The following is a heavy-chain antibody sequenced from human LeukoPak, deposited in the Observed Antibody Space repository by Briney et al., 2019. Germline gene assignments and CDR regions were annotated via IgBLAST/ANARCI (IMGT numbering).Heavy chain of an antibody. D-gene: IGHD6-13*01. CDR3: AKASLGIAAAGTSY. Sequence: GGSLRLSCAASGFTFSSYGMHWVRQAPGKGLEWVAVISYDGSNKYYADSVKGRFTISRDNSKNTLYLQMNSLRAKDTAVYYCAKASLGIAAAGTSYWGQGTLVTVSS. CDR2: ISYDGSNK. CDR1: GFTFSSYG. J-gene: IGHJ4*02. V-gene: IGHV3-30*18.